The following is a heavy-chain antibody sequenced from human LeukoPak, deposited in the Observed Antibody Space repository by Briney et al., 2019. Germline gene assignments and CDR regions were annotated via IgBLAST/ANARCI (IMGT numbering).Heavy chain of an antibody. J-gene: IGHJ4*02. CDR3: ARGYCSGGSCYSRGRGNSELDY. CDR2: MKPKSGNK. V-gene: IGHV1-8*01. CDR1: GYTLTSFY. D-gene: IGHD2-15*01. Sequence: ASVKVSRKGSGYTLTSFYIKWGRQATGQRVEGVGWMKPKSGNKGYAQKFQGRVTMTRNTSISTAYMELSSLRSEDTAVYYCARGYCSGGSCYSRGRGNSELDYWGQGTLVTVSS.